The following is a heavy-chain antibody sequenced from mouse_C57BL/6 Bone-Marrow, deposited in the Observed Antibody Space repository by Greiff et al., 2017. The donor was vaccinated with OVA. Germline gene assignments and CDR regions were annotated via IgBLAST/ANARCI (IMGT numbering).Heavy chain of an antibody. CDR1: GFTFSSYA. J-gene: IGHJ4*01. V-gene: IGHV5-4*01. CDR2: ISDGGSYT. D-gene: IGHD2-5*01. Sequence: EVMLVESGGGLVKPGGSLKLSCAASGFTFSSYAMSWVRQTPEKRLEWVATISDGGSYTYYPDNVKGRFTISRDNAKNNLYLQMSHLKSEDTAMYYCARDPHSNYAMDYWGQGTSVTVSS. CDR3: ARDPHSNYAMDY.